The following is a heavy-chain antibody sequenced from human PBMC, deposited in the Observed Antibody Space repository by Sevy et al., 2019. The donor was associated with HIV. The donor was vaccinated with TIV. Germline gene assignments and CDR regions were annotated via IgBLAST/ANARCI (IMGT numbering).Heavy chain of an antibody. CDR1: DGSMSSYY. D-gene: IGHD5-12*01. CDR3: ARGTRDGYNLYFDS. V-gene: IGHV4-59*01. Sequence: SETLSLTCTVSDGSMSSYYWSWIRQPPGKGLEWIGYIYYNGNTNYNPSLESRVTMSIHTSMKQFSLKLRSVTAADTAMYYCARGTRDGYNLYFDSWGQGTLVTVS. CDR2: IYYNGNT. J-gene: IGHJ4*02.